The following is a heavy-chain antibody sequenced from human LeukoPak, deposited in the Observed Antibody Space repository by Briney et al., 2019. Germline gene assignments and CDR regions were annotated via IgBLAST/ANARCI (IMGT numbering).Heavy chain of an antibody. CDR1: GFTLSSYV. Sequence: PGGSLRLSCAASGFTLSSYVMHWVRQAPPKGLEWVAVISYDGSNKYYADSVKGRFTISRDNSKNTLYLQMNSLRAADTAVYYCAKEIEYYYGSGSYYFDYWGQGTLVTVSS. CDR3: AKEIEYYYGSGSYYFDY. CDR2: ISYDGSNK. J-gene: IGHJ4*02. V-gene: IGHV3-30*18. D-gene: IGHD3-10*01.